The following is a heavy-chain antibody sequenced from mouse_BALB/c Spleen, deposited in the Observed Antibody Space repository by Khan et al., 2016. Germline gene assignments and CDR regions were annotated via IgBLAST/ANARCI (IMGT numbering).Heavy chain of an antibody. CDR3: ARGYGNYVSYAMDY. CDR2: IWAGGST. V-gene: IGHV2-9*02. D-gene: IGHD2-1*01. Sequence: QMQLEESGPGLVAPSQSLSITCTVSGFSLTTYGVHWIRQPPGKGLEWLGVIWAGGSTNYNSALMSRLSITKDNSKSQVFLKMNSLQTDDTAMYYCARGYGNYVSYAMDYWGQGTSVTVSS. J-gene: IGHJ4*01. CDR1: GFSLTTYG.